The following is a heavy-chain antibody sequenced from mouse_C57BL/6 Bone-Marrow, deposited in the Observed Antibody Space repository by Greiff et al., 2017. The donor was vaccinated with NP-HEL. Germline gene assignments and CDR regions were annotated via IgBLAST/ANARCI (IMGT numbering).Heavy chain of an antibody. CDR2: IRLKSDNYAT. CDR1: GFTFSNYW. J-gene: IGHJ2*01. D-gene: IGHD1-1*01. CDR3: TKNYYGSSFSYYFDY. Sequence: DVKLQESGGGLVQPGGSMKLSCVASGFTFSNYWMNWVRQSPEKGLEWVAQIRLKSDNYATHYAESVKGRFTISRDDSKSSVYLQMNNLRAEDTGIYYCTKNYYGSSFSYYFDYWGQGTTLTVSS. V-gene: IGHV6-3*01.